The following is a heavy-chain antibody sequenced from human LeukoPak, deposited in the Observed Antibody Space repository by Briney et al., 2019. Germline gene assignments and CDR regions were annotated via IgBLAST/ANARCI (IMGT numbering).Heavy chain of an antibody. CDR2: ISAYNGNT. J-gene: IGHJ3*02. Sequence: GASVKVTCKASGYTFTSYGISWVRQAPGQGLEWMGWISAYNGNTNYAQKLQGRVTMTTDTSTSTAYMELRSLRSDDTAVYYCVRYPYDILTGYLPANAFDIWGQGTMVTVSS. D-gene: IGHD3-9*01. V-gene: IGHV1-18*01. CDR1: GYTFTSYG. CDR3: VRYPYDILTGYLPANAFDI.